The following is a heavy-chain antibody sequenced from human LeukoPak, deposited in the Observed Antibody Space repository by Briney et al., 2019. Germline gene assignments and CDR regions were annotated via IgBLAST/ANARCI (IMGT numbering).Heavy chain of an antibody. D-gene: IGHD2-2*01. Sequence: PSETLSLTCKVSGGSISSSRFFWGWVRQPPGKELEWIGTVHYSGSTYYNPSLKSRVTIVVDTSKNQFSLNLSSVTAADSAVYYCARIVSAALSGGFDFWGQGTLVTVSS. CDR2: VHYSGST. J-gene: IGHJ4*02. CDR1: GGSISSSRFF. V-gene: IGHV4-39*01. CDR3: ARIVSAALSGGFDF.